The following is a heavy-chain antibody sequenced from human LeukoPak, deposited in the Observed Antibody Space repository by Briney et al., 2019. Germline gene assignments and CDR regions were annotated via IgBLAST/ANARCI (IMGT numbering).Heavy chain of an antibody. J-gene: IGHJ4*02. V-gene: IGHV3-11*04. CDR1: GFTFSDYY. CDR2: ISSSGSTI. Sequence: PGGSLRLSCAASGFTFSDYYMSWIRQAPGKGLEWVSYISSSGSTIYYADSVKGRFTISRDNAKNSLYLQMNSLRAEDTAVYYRARGVTIFGVVTPFDYWGQGTLVTVSS. CDR3: ARGVTIFGVVTPFDY. D-gene: IGHD3-3*01.